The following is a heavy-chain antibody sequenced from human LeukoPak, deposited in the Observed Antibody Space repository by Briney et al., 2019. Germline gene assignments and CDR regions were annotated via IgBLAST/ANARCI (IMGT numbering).Heavy chain of an antibody. Sequence: GGSLRLSCAASGFTFGSYGMHWVRQAPGKGLEWVTFIRSDGSNKYYADSVKGRFTISRDNSKNTLYLQMNSLRAEDTAVYYCAKEGPKSIAATGYYMDVWGKGTTVTISS. CDR1: GFTFGSYG. CDR3: AKEGPKSIAATGYYMDV. V-gene: IGHV3-30*02. CDR2: IRSDGSNK. D-gene: IGHD6-25*01. J-gene: IGHJ6*03.